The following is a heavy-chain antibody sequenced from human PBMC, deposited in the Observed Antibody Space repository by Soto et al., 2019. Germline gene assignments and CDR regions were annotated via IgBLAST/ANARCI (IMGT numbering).Heavy chain of an antibody. D-gene: IGHD6-6*01. CDR2: ISTSTGNT. J-gene: IGHJ3*02. V-gene: IGHV1-18*04. Sequence: QVRLVQSGTEVKKPGASVKVSCKASGYTFTNYDVTWVRQAPGQGLEWMGWISTSTGNTNYAQKLQGRVTMTTDTSARTAYMELRSLRSDDTAGYYGGRGEGMAARHDGYDSWGQGTMVTVSS. CDR3: GRGEGMAARHDGYDS. CDR1: GYTFTNYD.